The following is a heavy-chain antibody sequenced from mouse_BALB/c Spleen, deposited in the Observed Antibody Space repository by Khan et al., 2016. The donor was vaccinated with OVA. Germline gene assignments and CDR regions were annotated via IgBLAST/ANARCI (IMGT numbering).Heavy chain of an antibody. CDR3: ARTARIKY. D-gene: IGHD1-2*01. V-gene: IGHV3-2*02. CDR2: ISYSGST. Sequence: EVKLLESGPGLVKPSQSLSLTCTVTGYSITSGYGWNWIRQFPGNKLEWMGYISYSGSTNYTPSFKSRITITRDTSKNQFFLQLNSVTTEDTATSYCARTARIKYWGQGTTLTVSS. J-gene: IGHJ2*01. CDR1: GYSITSGYG.